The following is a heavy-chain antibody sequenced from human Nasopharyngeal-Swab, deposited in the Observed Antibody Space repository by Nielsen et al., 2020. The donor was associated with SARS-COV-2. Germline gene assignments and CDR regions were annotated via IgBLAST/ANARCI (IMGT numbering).Heavy chain of an antibody. D-gene: IGHD3-22*01. CDR2: ISWNSGSI. CDR3: TPMIVVVNSGEVDY. J-gene: IGHJ4*02. CDR1: GFTFDDYA. V-gene: IGHV3-9*01. Sequence: GGSLRLSCAASGFTFDDYAMHWVRQAPGKGLEWVSGISWNSGSIGYADSVKGRFTISRDNAKNTLYLQMNSLRAEDTAVYYCTPMIVVVNSGEVDYWGQGTLVTVSS.